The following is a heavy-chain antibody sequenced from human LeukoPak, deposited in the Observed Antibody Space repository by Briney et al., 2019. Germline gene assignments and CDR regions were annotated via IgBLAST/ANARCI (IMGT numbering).Heavy chain of an antibody. CDR3: ARGRLRVDWFDP. J-gene: IGHJ5*02. CDR1: GGSISSNY. Sequence: PSETLSLTCTVSGGSISSNYWSWIRQPPGKGLEWIGYISYSGSTNYNPSLKSRVTISVDTSKNQFSLKLSSVTAADTAVYYCARGRLRVDWFDPWGQGTLVTVSS. CDR2: ISYSGST. V-gene: IGHV4-59*12.